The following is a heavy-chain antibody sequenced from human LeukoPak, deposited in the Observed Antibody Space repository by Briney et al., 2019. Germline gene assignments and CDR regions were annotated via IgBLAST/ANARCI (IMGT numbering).Heavy chain of an antibody. D-gene: IGHD3-10*01. CDR3: AIGTYYYGSGSYYKGWFDP. CDR1: GYTFTGYY. V-gene: IGHV1-8*02. CDR2: INPNSGNT. J-gene: IGHJ5*02. Sequence: EASVKVSCKASGYTFTGYYMHWVRQAPGQGLEWMGWINPNSGNTGYAQKFQGRVTMTRNTSISTAYMELSSLRSEDTAVYYCAIGTYYYGSGSYYKGWFDPWGQGTLVTVSP.